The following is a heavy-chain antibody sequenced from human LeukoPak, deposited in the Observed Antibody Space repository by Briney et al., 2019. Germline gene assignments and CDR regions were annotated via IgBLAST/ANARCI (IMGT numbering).Heavy chain of an antibody. CDR1: GFTSTNYA. J-gene: IGHJ4*02. Sequence: GGSLRLSCAASGFTSTNYAMNWVRQAPGQGLEWVSVLIGSSGSTDYAASVKGRFTISRDKSKNTLFLQMNSLRAEDTAIYYCAKGAYDYIEIGYFDSWGQGTLVTVSS. CDR2: LIGSSGST. CDR3: AKGAYDYIEIGYFDS. D-gene: IGHD5-12*01. V-gene: IGHV3-23*01.